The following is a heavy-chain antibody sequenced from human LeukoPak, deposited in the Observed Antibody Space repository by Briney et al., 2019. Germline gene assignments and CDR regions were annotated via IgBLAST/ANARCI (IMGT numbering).Heavy chain of an antibody. D-gene: IGHD1-1*01. CDR3: ARAGEYYFDY. Sequence: GASVKVSCKASGYTFTSYGISWVRQAPGQGLEWMGWISAYNGNTNYSQKFQGRVTITRDTSASTAYMELSSLRSEDTAVYYCARAGEYYFDYWGQGTLVTVSS. J-gene: IGHJ4*02. V-gene: IGHV1-18*01. CDR1: GYTFTSYG. CDR2: ISAYNGNT.